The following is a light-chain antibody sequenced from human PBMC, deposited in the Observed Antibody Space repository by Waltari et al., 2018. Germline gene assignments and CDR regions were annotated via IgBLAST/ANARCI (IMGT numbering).Light chain of an antibody. CDR1: ESVLYSPNNKNH. CDR3: QQYYNTPLT. CDR2: WAS. V-gene: IGKV4-1*01. Sequence: DIVMTQSPESLAVSLGERATINCKSSESVLYSPNNKNHLAWYQQKPGQPPKLLIYWASTRKSGVPDRFSGSGSETDFTLTVCSLQAEDVALYYCQQYYNTPLTFGGGTKVEIK. J-gene: IGKJ4*01.